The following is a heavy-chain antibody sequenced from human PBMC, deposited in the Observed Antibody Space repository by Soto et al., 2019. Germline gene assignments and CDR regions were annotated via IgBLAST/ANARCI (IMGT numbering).Heavy chain of an antibody. D-gene: IGHD4-17*01. V-gene: IGHV4-59*01. CDR2: IYYSGST. J-gene: IGHJ4*02. Sequence: SETLSLTCTVSGGSISSYYWSWIRQPPGKGLEWIGYIYYSGSTNYNPSLKSRVTISVDTSKNQFSLKLSSVTAADTAVYYCARSYGGNSNIDYWGQGTLVTVSS. CDR3: ARSYGGNSNIDY. CDR1: GGSISSYY.